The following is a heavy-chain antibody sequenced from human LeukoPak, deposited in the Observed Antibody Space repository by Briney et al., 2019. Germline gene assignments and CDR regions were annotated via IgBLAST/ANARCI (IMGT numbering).Heavy chain of an antibody. CDR1: GFTFSSYS. V-gene: IGHV3-21*01. CDR2: ISSSSSYI. J-gene: IGHJ6*03. D-gene: IGHD1-26*01. CDR3: ARDWDGRVYYYYYYMDV. Sequence: GGSLRLSCAASGFTFSSYSMNWVRQAPGKGLEWVSSISSSSSYIYYADSVKGRFTISRDNAKNSLYLQMNSLRAEDTAVYYCARDWDGRVYYYYYYMDVWGKGTTVTVSS.